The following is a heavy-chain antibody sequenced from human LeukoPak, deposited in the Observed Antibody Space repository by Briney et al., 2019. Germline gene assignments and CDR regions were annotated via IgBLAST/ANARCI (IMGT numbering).Heavy chain of an antibody. CDR1: GFTFSDYY. CDR2: ISSSGSTI. Sequence: GGSLRLSCAAPGFTFSDYYMSWIRQAPGKGLEWVSYISSSGSTIYYADSVKGRFTISRDNAKNSLYLQMNSLRAEDTAVYYCARDHWYDSSVYWGQGTLVTVSS. CDR3: ARDHWYDSSVY. D-gene: IGHD3-22*01. V-gene: IGHV3-11*01. J-gene: IGHJ4*02.